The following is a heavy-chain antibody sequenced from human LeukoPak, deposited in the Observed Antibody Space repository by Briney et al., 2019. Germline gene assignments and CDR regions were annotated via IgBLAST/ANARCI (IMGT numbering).Heavy chain of an antibody. CDR2: IYPGDSDT. D-gene: IGHD1-26*01. J-gene: IGHJ6*03. V-gene: IGHV5-51*01. CDR3: ARRSGSYGPRPGQRRPPLFYYMGV. Sequence: GESLKISCKGSGYSFTSYWIGWVRQMPGKGLEWMGIIYPGDSDTRYSPSFQGQVTISADESISTAYLQWSSLKASDTAMYYCARRSGSYGPRPGQRRPPLFYYMGVWGKGTTVTVSS. CDR1: GYSFTSYW.